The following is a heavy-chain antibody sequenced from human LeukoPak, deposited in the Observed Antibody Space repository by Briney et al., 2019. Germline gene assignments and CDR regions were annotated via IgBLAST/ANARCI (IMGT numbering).Heavy chain of an antibody. D-gene: IGHD3-10*01. J-gene: IGHJ4*02. V-gene: IGHV4-59*08. Sequence: SETLSLTCTVSGGSISSYYWSWIRQPPGKGLEWIGYIYYSGSTNYNPSLKSRVTISVDTSKNQFSLKLSSVTAADTAVYYCARYFYYGSGSYYNTLYYFDYWGQGTLVTVSS. CDR2: IYYSGST. CDR3: ARYFYYGSGSYYNTLYYFDY. CDR1: GGSISSYY.